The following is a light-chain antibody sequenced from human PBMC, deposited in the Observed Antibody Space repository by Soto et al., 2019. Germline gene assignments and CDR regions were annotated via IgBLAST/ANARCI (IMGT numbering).Light chain of an antibody. V-gene: IGKV3-20*01. Sequence: EIVLTQSPGTLSLSPGERATLSCRASQSVSSSYLAWYQQKPGQAPRLLIYGASSRATGIPDRFSGSGSGTDFSLTVSRLEPEDLAVYYCQQYVSSPITFGPGTKVDIK. CDR2: GAS. J-gene: IGKJ3*01. CDR3: QQYVSSPIT. CDR1: QSVSSSY.